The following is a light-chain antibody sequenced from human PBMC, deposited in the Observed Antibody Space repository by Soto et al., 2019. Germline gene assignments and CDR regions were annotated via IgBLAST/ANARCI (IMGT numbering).Light chain of an antibody. CDR2: GDN. V-gene: IGLV1-40*01. CDR1: RSNIVAGYD. J-gene: IGLJ2*01. CDR3: QSSDSSLSGWV. Sequence: QSVLTQPPSVSGAPGQRLTISCTGSRSNIVAGYDVHWYQHLPGAAPKLLIYGDNNRPSGVHDRFSGSKSGTSASLAITGVQAEDEADYYCQSSDSSLSGWVFGGGTKLTVL.